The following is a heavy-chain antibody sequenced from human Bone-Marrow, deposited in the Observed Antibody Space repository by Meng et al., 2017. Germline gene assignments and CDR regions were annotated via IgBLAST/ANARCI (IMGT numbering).Heavy chain of an antibody. J-gene: IGHJ1*01. CDR2: IYYSGST. CDR3: ARGPLSAAGTMGYFQH. CDR1: GGSISSGGYY. V-gene: IGHV4-31*03. Sequence: GQRQESGPGLVKPSQTLSLTCTVPGGSISSGGYYWSWIRQHPGKGLEWIGYIYYSGSTYYNPSLKSRVTISVDTSKNQFSLKLSSVTAADTAVYYCARGPLSAAGTMGYFQHWGQGTLVTVSS. D-gene: IGHD6-13*01.